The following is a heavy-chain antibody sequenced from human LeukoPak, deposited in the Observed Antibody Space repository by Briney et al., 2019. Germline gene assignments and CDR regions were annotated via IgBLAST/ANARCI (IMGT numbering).Heavy chain of an antibody. D-gene: IGHD2-2*01. J-gene: IGHJ3*02. CDR3: ARGVVPAANGAFDI. CDR2: IIPIFGTA. Sequence: SVKVSCKASGGTFSSYAISWVRQAPGQGLEWMGGIIPIFGTANYAQKFQGRVTITTDESTSTAYMELSSLRSEDTAVYYCARGVVPAANGAFDIWGQGTMVTVSS. V-gene: IGHV1-69*05. CDR1: GGTFSSYA.